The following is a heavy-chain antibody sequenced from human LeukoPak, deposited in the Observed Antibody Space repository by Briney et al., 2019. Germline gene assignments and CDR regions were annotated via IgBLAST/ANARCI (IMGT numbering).Heavy chain of an antibody. CDR3: ARGSIAARLNYFDY. D-gene: IGHD6-6*01. Sequence: GGSLRLSCAASGFSFSNYGMHWVRQAPGKGLEWVAFIRYDGSKKDYADSVKGRFTISRDSSKNTLFLQMNSLRAEDTAVYYCARGSIAARLNYFDYWGQGTLVTVSS. V-gene: IGHV3-30*02. J-gene: IGHJ4*02. CDR2: IRYDGSKK. CDR1: GFSFSNYG.